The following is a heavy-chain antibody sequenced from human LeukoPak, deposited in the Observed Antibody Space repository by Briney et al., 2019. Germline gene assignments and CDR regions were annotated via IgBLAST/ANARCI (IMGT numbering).Heavy chain of an antibody. CDR3: ARLRAFDI. CDR1: GFTFSRYW. V-gene: IGHV3-7*01. Sequence: PAGSLRLSCAASGFTFSRYWMSWVRQAPGKGLEWVASMKEDGSEKYYVDSVKGRFTISRDNAKNSLYLQMNSLRAEDTAVYYCARLRAFDIWGQGTMVTVSS. J-gene: IGHJ3*02. D-gene: IGHD2-21*02. CDR2: MKEDGSEK.